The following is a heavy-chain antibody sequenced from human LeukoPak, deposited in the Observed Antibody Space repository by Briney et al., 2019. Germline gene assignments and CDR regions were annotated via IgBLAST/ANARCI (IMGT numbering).Heavy chain of an antibody. J-gene: IGHJ4*02. CDR3: ARDRGSSWPYYFDY. V-gene: IGHV3-64D*06. Sequence: PGGSLRLSCSASGFTFSSYAIHWVRQAPGKGLEYVSGISSNGGSTYYADSMKGRFTNSRDNSKNALYLQMSSLRAEDTAVYYCARDRGSSWPYYFDYWGQGTLVTVSS. D-gene: IGHD6-13*01. CDR2: ISSNGGST. CDR1: GFTFSSYA.